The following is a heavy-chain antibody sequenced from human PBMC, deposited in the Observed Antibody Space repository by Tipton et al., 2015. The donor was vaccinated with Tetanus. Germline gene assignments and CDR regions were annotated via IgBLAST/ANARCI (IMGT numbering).Heavy chain of an antibody. CDR3: ARPPVGGYGWLRFVAFDI. V-gene: IGHV4-39*01. J-gene: IGHJ3*02. Sequence: TLSLTCTVSGGSISSSSYYWGWIRQPPGKGLEWIGSIYYSGSTYYNPSLKSRVTISVDTSKNQFSLKLSSVTAADTAVYYCARPPVGGYGWLRFVAFDIWGQGTMVTVSS. CDR2: IYYSGST. D-gene: IGHD5-12*01. CDR1: GGSISSSSYY.